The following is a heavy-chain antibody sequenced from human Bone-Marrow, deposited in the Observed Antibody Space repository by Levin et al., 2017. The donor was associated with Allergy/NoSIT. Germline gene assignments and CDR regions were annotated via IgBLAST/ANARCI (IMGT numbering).Heavy chain of an antibody. V-gene: IGHV3-7*01. Sequence: QTGGSLRLSCVVSGFTFSNAWMGWVRQAPGKGLEWMANINEDGSRKYDSDSVKGRFTISRDNAKNSLFLQLNSLRVEDTAIYYCVGNRGYWGQGTLVTVSS. D-gene: IGHD7-27*01. CDR2: INEDGSRK. CDR3: VGNRGY. J-gene: IGHJ4*02. CDR1: GFTFSNAW.